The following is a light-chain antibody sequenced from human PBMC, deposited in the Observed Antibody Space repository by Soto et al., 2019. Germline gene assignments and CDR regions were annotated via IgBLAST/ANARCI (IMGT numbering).Light chain of an antibody. CDR3: CSYAGSSTPLI. CDR2: EVS. CDR1: SSDVGSYNL. J-gene: IGLJ1*01. V-gene: IGLV2-23*02. Sequence: QSVLTQPASVSGSPGRSITISCTGTSSDVGSYNLVSWYQQHPGKAPKLMIYEVSKRPSGVSNRFSGSKSGNTASLTISGLQAEDEADYYCCSYAGSSTPLIFRTGNKVTVL.